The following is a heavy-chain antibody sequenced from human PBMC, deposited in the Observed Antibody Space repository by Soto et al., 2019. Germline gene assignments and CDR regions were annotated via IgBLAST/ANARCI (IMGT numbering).Heavy chain of an antibody. Sequence: PGGSLRLSCAASGFTFSSYGMHWVRQAPGKGLEWVAVIWDDGSNDLYGDSVRGRFIISRDNSKSTLYLQMNSLRGEDTAVYFCARGDRPDFDYWGQGTLVTVSS. J-gene: IGHJ4*02. CDR3: ARGDRPDFDY. CDR1: GFTFSSYG. D-gene: IGHD6-6*01. V-gene: IGHV3-33*01. CDR2: IWDDGSND.